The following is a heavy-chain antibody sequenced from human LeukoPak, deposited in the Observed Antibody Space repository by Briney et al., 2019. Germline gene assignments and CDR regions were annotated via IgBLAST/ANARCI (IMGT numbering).Heavy chain of an antibody. Sequence: GGSLRLSCAASGFTFSDHYMDWVRQAPGKGLEWVGRIRNKANRYTTEYAASVKGRFTISRDDSINSLYLQMNSLKTEDTAVYYRTSLYVSYAPYGDYWGQGTLVTVSS. CDR2: IRNKANRYTT. CDR1: GFTFSDHY. J-gene: IGHJ4*02. CDR3: TSLYVSYAPYGDY. V-gene: IGHV3-72*01. D-gene: IGHD3-16*01.